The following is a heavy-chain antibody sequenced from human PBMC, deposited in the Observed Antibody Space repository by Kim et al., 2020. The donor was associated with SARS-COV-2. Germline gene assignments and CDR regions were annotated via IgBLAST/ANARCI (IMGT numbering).Heavy chain of an antibody. D-gene: IGHD3-10*01. CDR2: ISGSGDST. V-gene: IGHV3-23*01. CDR3: AKGTNYYGSGSYHPYGMDV. J-gene: IGHJ6*02. CDR1: GFTFSSYA. Sequence: GGSLRLSCAASGFTFSSYAMTWVRQAPGKGLEWVSAISGSGDSTYHADSVKGRFTISRDNSKNTLYLQMNSLRAEDTAVFYCAKGTNYYGSGSYHPYGMDVWGQGTTVTVSS.